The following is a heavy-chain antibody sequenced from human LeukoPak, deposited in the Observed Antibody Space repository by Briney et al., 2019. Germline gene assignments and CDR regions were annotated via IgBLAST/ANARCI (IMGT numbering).Heavy chain of an antibody. Sequence: SETLSLTCTVSGGSISSSSYYWGWIRQPPGKGLEWIGSIYYSGSTYYNPSLKSRVTISVDTSKNQFSLKLSSVTAADTAVYYCARVRGLGAFDIWGQGTMVTVSS. CDR2: IYYSGST. CDR3: ARVRGLGAFDI. J-gene: IGHJ3*02. V-gene: IGHV4-39*07. CDR1: GGSISSSSYY. D-gene: IGHD3-16*01.